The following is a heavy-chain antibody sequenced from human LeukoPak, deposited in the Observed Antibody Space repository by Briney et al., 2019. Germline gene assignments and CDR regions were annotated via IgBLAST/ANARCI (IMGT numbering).Heavy chain of an antibody. Sequence: GRSLRLSCAASGFTFSSYGIHWVRQAPGKGLEWVAVISYDGSNKYYADSVKGRFTISRDNSKNTLYLQMNSLRAEDTAVYYCANSITMVRGVSWFGAFDIWGQGTMVTVSS. J-gene: IGHJ3*02. CDR3: ANSITMVRGVSWFGAFDI. D-gene: IGHD3-10*01. CDR1: GFTFSSYG. V-gene: IGHV3-30*18. CDR2: ISYDGSNK.